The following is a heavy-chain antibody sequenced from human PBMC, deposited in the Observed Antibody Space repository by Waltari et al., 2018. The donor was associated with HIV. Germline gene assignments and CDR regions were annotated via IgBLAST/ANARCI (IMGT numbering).Heavy chain of an antibody. CDR2: VWYDGKNK. D-gene: IGHD3-22*01. J-gene: IGHJ4*02. CDR1: GFTFSSYG. CDR3: ARTPYDTSGYCFDY. Sequence: QVQLVESGGGVVQPGRSLRLSCAASGFTFSSYGMHWVRQAPGKGLGWLAVVWYDGKNKYYADSVKGQFTVSRDNSKNTLFLQMNSLRVDDTAVYYCARTPYDTSGYCFDYWGQGTLVTVSS. V-gene: IGHV3-33*01.